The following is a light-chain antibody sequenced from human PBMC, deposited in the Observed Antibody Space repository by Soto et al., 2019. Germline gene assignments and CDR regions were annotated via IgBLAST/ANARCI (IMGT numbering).Light chain of an antibody. V-gene: IGKV3-15*01. J-gene: IGKJ1*01. Sequence: EKVMTQSPATLSVSPGERATLSSRAIQRVSTTLAWYQQKPGQAPRLLIYDASTRATGIPARFSGSGSGTEFTLTISSLQSEDLAVYYCQQYDDWPETFGQGTKVEIK. CDR3: QQYDDWPET. CDR1: QRVSTT. CDR2: DAS.